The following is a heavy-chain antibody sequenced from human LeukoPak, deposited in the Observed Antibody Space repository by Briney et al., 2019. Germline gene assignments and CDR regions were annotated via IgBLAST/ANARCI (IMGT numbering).Heavy chain of an antibody. J-gene: IGHJ4*02. Sequence: SETLSLTCTVSGGSISSYCWSWIRQPPGKGLEWIGYIYYSGSTNYNPSLKSRVTISVDTSKNQFSLKLSSVTAADTAVYYCARGLNWNDMKGYYFDYWGQGTLVTVSS. V-gene: IGHV4-59*01. D-gene: IGHD1-1*01. CDR1: GGSISSYC. CDR2: IYYSGST. CDR3: ARGLNWNDMKGYYFDY.